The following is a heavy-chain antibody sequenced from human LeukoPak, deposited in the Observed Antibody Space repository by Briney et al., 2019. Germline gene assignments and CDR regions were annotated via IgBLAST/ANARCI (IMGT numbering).Heavy chain of an antibody. CDR2: ISPRSDII. CDR1: GFTLRDFS. V-gene: IGHV3-48*01. Sequence: GGSLRLSCTASGFTLRDFSMNWVRQAPGKGLELVSHISPRSDIISYADSAKGRFTISRDNAKNSLYLQMNSLRGEDMAVYYCVRDHDWAFDYWGQGTLVPVSS. J-gene: IGHJ4*02. D-gene: IGHD3-9*01. CDR3: VRDHDWAFDY.